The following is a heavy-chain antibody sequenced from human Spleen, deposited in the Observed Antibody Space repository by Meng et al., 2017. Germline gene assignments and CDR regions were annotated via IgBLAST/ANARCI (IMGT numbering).Heavy chain of an antibody. J-gene: IGHJ4*02. D-gene: IGHD6-13*01. CDR3: ARDLRTTAEANTGRFDY. CDR1: GLIFDDYA. Sequence: GESLKTSCAASGLIFDDYAVHWVRQAPGKGLEWVAVISYDGREKYYADPVKGRFTISRDNSKTTLFYQVNSLRPEDTAMYYCARDLRTTAEANTGRFDYWGQGTLVTVSS. V-gene: IGHV3-30*14. CDR2: ISYDGREK.